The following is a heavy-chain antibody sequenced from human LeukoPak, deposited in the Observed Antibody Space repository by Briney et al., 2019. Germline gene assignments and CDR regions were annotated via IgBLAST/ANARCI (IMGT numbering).Heavy chain of an antibody. CDR2: INPNSGGT. CDR1: GYTFTGYY. CDR3: ARDPRVGYYYGSGSYFAGYYGMDV. D-gene: IGHD3-10*01. Sequence: ASVKVSCKASGYTFTGYYMHWVRQAPGQGLEWMGWINPNSGGTNYAQKFQGRVTMTRDTSISTAYMELSRLRSDDTAVYYCARDPRVGYYYGSGSYFAGYYGMDVWGRGTTVTVSS. J-gene: IGHJ6*02. V-gene: IGHV1-2*02.